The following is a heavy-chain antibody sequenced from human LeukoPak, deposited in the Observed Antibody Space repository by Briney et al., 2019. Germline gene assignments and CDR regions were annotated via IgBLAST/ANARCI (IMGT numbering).Heavy chain of an antibody. CDR2: ISGSGCST. J-gene: IGHJ4*02. CDR1: GFIFSRYA. Sequence: PGGSVRLFCAASGFIFSRYAMSGARRARGKGRVGVSAISGSGCSTYYADSVRGRFTISTDNSKNTLYLQMNSLRAEDTAVYYCAKWSRGYCSSTSCVSDYWGQGTLVTVSS. CDR3: AKWSRGYCSSTSCVSDY. D-gene: IGHD2-2*01. V-gene: IGHV3-23*01.